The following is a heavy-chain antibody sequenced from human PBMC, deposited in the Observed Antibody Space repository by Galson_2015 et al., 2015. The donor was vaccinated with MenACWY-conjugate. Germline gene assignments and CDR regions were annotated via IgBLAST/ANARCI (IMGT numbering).Heavy chain of an antibody. J-gene: IGHJ4*02. V-gene: IGHV3-74*01. D-gene: IGHD1-26*01. CDR3: FAINSGIDY. Sequence: SLRLSCAASGFIFNTYWMHWVRQAPGKGLVWVSRINPGGSRTYYADSVKGRFTISRDNSKNTAYLQMNSLRPEDTAMYYCFAINSGIDYWGQGTLVTVSS. CDR2: INPGGSRT. CDR1: GFIFNTYW.